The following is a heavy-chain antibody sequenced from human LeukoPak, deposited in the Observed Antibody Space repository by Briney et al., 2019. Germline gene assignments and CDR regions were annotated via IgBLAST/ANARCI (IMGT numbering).Heavy chain of an antibody. CDR1: GYTFTSYY. V-gene: IGHV1-46*01. Sequence: GASVKVSCKASGYTFTSYYMHWVRQAPGQGLEWMGIINPSGGSTSYAQKFQGRVTMTRDTSTSTVYMELSSLRSEDTAVYYCARDRLRGGKGNQRPSDVWSLQDYWGQGTLVTVSS. CDR2: INPSGGST. D-gene: IGHD2-15*01. J-gene: IGHJ4*02. CDR3: ARDRLRGGKGNQRPSDVWSLQDY.